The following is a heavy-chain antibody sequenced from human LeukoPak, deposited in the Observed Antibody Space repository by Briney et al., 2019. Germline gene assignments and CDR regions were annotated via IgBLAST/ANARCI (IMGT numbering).Heavy chain of an antibody. CDR3: AREGNYYDSSGQETAAFDY. CDR1: GYTFASYD. J-gene: IGHJ4*02. V-gene: IGHV1-2*02. Sequence: GASVKVSCKAAGYTFASYDINWVRQATGQGLEWMGWINPNSGGTNYAQKFQGRVTMTRDTSISTAYMELSRLRSDDTAVYYCAREGNYYDSSGQETAAFDYWGQGTLATVSS. D-gene: IGHD3-22*01. CDR2: INPNSGGT.